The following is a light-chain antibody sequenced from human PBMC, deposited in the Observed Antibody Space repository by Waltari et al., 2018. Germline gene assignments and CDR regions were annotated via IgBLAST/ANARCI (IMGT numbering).Light chain of an antibody. CDR3: QKYGTLPAT. Sequence: EIVLTQSPGTLSSSPGERVTLSCRASQSVTRTLAWYQQKPGQAPRLLIYDASTRATGIPDRFSGSGSGTDFSLTISRLEPEDFAVYYCQKYGTLPATFGQGTKVEIK. CDR2: DAS. V-gene: IGKV3-20*01. CDR1: QSVTRT. J-gene: IGKJ1*01.